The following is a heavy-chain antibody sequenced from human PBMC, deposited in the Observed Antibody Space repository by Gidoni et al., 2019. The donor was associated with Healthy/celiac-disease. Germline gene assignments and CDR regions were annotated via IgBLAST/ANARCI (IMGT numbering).Heavy chain of an antibody. CDR1: GGSFRSGSYY. D-gene: IGHD4-17*01. V-gene: IGHV4-61*01. CDR3: QGRVTTQYYYYYYGMDV. Sequence: QVQLQESGPGLVKPSETLSLPCTVSGGSFRSGSYYWSWIRQPPGKGLEWIGYIYHSGSTNNNPSLKRRVTRSVDTSKNQFSLKRSSVTAADTAVYYCQGRVTTQYYYYYYGMDVWGQGTTVTVSS. CDR2: IYHSGST. J-gene: IGHJ6*02.